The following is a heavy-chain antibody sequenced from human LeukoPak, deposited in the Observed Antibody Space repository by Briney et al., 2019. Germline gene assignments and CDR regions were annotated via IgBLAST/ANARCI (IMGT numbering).Heavy chain of an antibody. CDR3: AKENGYSSGFKTSLDY. J-gene: IGHJ4*02. D-gene: IGHD6-19*01. Sequence: ASVKVSCKASGYTFTSYYMHWVRQAPGQGLEWMGITNPSGGSTSYAQKFQGRVTMTRDTSTSTVYMELSSLRSEDTAVYYCAKENGYSSGFKTSLDYWGQGTLVTVSS. CDR1: GYTFTSYY. CDR2: TNPSGGST. V-gene: IGHV1-46*01.